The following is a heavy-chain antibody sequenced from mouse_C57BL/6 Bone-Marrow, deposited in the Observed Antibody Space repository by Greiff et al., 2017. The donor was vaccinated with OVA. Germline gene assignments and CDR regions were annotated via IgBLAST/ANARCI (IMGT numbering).Heavy chain of an antibody. Sequence: QVQLQQPGAELVKPGASVKMSCKASGYTFTSYWITWVKQRPGQGLEWIGDIYPGSGSTNYNEKFKSKATLTVDTSSSTAYMQLSSLTSEDSAVYYCARWRGLRRGGDYWGQGTTLTVAS. CDR2: IYPGSGST. J-gene: IGHJ2*01. CDR1: GYTFTSYW. V-gene: IGHV1-55*01. CDR3: ARWRGLRRGGDY. D-gene: IGHD2-4*01.